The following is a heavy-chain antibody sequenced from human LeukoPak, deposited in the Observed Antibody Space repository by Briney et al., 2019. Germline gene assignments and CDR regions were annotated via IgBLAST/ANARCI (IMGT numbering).Heavy chain of an antibody. CDR3: ARLHETGLLFDY. CDR2: IYYSGTT. V-gene: IGHV4-59*08. J-gene: IGHJ4*02. D-gene: IGHD3-9*01. CDR1: GGSISSYY. Sequence: SETLSLTCTVSGGSISSYYWSWIRQPPGQALEWFGYIYYSGTTNYNPSLKSRVTMSLDTSKNQLSLKLSSATAADTAVYYCARLHETGLLFDYWGQGTQVTVSS.